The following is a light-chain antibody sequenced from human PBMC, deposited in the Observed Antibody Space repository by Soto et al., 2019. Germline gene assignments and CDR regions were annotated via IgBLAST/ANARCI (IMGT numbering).Light chain of an antibody. CDR1: QSVSID. CDR3: QQYATSPT. CDR2: GAS. J-gene: IGKJ1*01. V-gene: IGKV3-20*01. Sequence: EIVMTPSPATLSVSPGERATLSCRASQSVSIDLAWYQQTPGQAPRLLMYGASNRATGIPDRFSGSGSGTDFSLTISRLEPVDFAVYYCQQYATSPTFGQGTKVDI.